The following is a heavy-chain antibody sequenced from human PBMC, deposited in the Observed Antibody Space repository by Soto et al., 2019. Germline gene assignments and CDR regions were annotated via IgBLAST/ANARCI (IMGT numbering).Heavy chain of an antibody. Sequence: SETLSLTCTVSGGSISSYYWSWIRQPPGKGLEWIGYIYYSGSTNYNPSLKSRVTISVDTSKNQFSLTLSSVTAADTAVYYCARAGPYCSSTSCYPLTFDCWGQGTLVTVSS. D-gene: IGHD2-2*01. CDR2: IYYSGST. V-gene: IGHV4-59*01. CDR1: GGSISSYY. CDR3: ARAGPYCSSTSCYPLTFDC. J-gene: IGHJ4*02.